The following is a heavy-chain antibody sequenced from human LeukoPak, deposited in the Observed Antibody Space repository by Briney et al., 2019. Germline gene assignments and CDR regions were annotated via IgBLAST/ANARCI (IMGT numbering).Heavy chain of an antibody. CDR2: IYHSGST. CDR3: ARAYWGLGTFDV. J-gene: IGHJ3*01. V-gene: IGHV4-38-2*02. D-gene: IGHD7-27*01. Sequence: KPSETLSLTCTVSGYSISTGYYWDWIRQPPGKGLEWIGYIYHSGSTYYNPSLKSRVTISVDTSKNQFSLMLSSVTAADTAVYYCARAYWGLGTFDVWGQGTMVTVSS. CDR1: GYSISTGYY.